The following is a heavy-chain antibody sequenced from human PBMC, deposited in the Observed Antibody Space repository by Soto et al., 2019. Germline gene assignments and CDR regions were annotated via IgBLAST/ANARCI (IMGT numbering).Heavy chain of an antibody. V-gene: IGHV1-58*01. J-gene: IGHJ4*02. Sequence: GASVKVSCKASGFTFTSSAVQWVRQARGQRLEWIGWIVVGSGNTNYAQKFQERVTITRDMSTSTAYMELSSLRSEDTAVYYCAAAGHSSGWPFDYWGQGTLVTVSS. CDR3: AAAGHSSGWPFDY. CDR1: GFTFTSSA. D-gene: IGHD6-19*01. CDR2: IVVGSGNT.